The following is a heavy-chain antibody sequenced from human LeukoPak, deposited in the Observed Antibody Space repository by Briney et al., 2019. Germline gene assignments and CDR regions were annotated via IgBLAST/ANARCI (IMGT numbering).Heavy chain of an antibody. CDR2: IIPIFDTA. Sequence: SVKVSCKASGGTFSSCSISWVRQAPGQGPEWMGGIIPIFDTADYAQKFQGRVTITADESTSTAYMELSSLRSEDTAVFYCARISLGAIWGYYYGMDVWGQGTTVTVSS. V-gene: IGHV1-69*13. J-gene: IGHJ6*02. CDR3: ARISLGAIWGYYYGMDV. D-gene: IGHD1-26*01. CDR1: GGTFSSCS.